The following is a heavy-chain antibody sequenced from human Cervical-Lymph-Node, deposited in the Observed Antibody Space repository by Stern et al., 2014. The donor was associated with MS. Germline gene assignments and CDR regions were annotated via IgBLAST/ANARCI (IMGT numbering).Heavy chain of an antibody. Sequence: EVQLVASGGGLVQFGRPLRLSCTASGFTFDDYAMHWVRQAPGKGLEWVSGISWNSANIGYADSVKGRFTISRDNAKNSLYLQMNSLRAEDTALYYCAKPGGDVWGQGTTVTVSS. CDR2: ISWNSANI. D-gene: IGHD2-8*02. J-gene: IGHJ6*02. V-gene: IGHV3-9*01. CDR3: AKPGGDV. CDR1: GFTFDDYA.